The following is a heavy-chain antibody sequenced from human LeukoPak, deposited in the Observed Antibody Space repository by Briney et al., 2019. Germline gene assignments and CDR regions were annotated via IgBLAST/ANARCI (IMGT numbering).Heavy chain of an antibody. D-gene: IGHD3-22*01. CDR2: IYTSGST. Sequence: SETLSLTCTVSGGSISSGSYYWSWIRQPAGKGLEWIGRIYTSGSTNYNPSLKSRVTISVDTSKNQFSLKVISVTAADTAVYYCARDSSGYDSGGFYDAFDIWGQGTMVTVSS. V-gene: IGHV4-61*02. CDR3: ARDSSGYDSGGFYDAFDI. J-gene: IGHJ3*02. CDR1: GGSISSGSYY.